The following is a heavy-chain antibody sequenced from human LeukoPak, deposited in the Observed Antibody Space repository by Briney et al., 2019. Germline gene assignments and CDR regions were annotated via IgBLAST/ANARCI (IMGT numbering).Heavy chain of an antibody. J-gene: IGHJ4*02. V-gene: IGHV3-11*06. Sequence: GGSLRLSCAASGFTFSDFYISWIRQPPGKGLEWVSYISSSGYTNYADSVKGRFTISGDNAKNSLYLQMNSLRAEDTAVYYCAREQTSGGSDYWGQGTLVTVSS. CDR1: GFTFSDFY. CDR2: ISSSGYT. CDR3: AREQTSGGSDY. D-gene: IGHD5-12*01.